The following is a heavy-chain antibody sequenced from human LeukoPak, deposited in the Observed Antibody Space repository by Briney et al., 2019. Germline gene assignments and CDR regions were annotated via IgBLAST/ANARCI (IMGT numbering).Heavy chain of an antibody. D-gene: IGHD6-19*01. Sequence: GGSLRLSCVASGFTFSAYTMNWVRQAPGKGLEWVSFISSSSTYIYYADSLKGRFTISRDNAKNSLYLQMNSLRAEDTAVYYCAKDARRSSGWYFFDHWGQGTLVTVSS. J-gene: IGHJ4*02. V-gene: IGHV3-21*01. CDR1: GFTFSAYT. CDR3: AKDARRSSGWYFFDH. CDR2: ISSSSTYI.